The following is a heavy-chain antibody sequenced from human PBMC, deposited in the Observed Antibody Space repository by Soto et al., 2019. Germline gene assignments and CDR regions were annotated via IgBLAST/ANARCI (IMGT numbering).Heavy chain of an antibody. Sequence: SETLSLTCAVYGGSFSGYYWSWIRQPPGKGLEWIGEINHSGSTNYNPSLKSRVTISVDTSKNQFSLKLSSVTAADTAVYYCARWGSEYSSSSRFYYGMDVWGQGTTVTVSS. J-gene: IGHJ6*02. D-gene: IGHD6-6*01. CDR2: INHSGST. V-gene: IGHV4-34*01. CDR1: GGSFSGYY. CDR3: ARWGSEYSSSSRFYYGMDV.